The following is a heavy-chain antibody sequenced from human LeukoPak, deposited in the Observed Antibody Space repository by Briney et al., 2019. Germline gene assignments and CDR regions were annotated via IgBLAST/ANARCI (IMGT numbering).Heavy chain of an antibody. Sequence: GASVKVSCKASGYTFTSYDINWVRQATGQGLEWMGWINTKSGRTSSARKFQGRVTMTRDPSITTVYMDMAWLTSDDTAIYFCARADFIDAGPYLIGPWGQGTLVTVSS. CDR2: INTKSGRT. D-gene: IGHD3-3*01. CDR1: GYTFTSYD. CDR3: ARADFIDAGPYLIGP. V-gene: IGHV1-2*02. J-gene: IGHJ5*02.